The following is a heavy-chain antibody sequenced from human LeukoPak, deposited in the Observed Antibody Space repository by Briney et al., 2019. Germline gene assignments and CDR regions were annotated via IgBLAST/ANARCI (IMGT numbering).Heavy chain of an antibody. CDR3: ARNQFGDAFDI. D-gene: IGHD3-10*01. CDR2: MNPNSGNT. Sequence: ASVKVSCKASGYTFTSYDINWVRQATGQGLEWMGWMNPNSGNTGYAQKFQGRVTMTRNTSISTAYMELSSLKSEDTAVYYCARNQFGDAFDIWGQGTMVSVSS. V-gene: IGHV1-8*01. J-gene: IGHJ3*02. CDR1: GYTFTSYD.